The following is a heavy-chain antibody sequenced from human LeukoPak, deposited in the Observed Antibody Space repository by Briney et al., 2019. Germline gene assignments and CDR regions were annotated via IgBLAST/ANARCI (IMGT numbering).Heavy chain of an antibody. D-gene: IGHD5-18*01. CDR1: GFTFSSYG. J-gene: IGHJ4*02. CDR3: AREDSAELWLTLDY. V-gene: IGHV3-33*01. Sequence: PGGSLRLSCAASGFTFSSYGMHWVRQAPGKGLEWVAVIWYDRSNKYYADSVKGRFTISRDNSKNTLYLQMNSLRAEDTAVYYCAREDSAELWLTLDYWGQGTLVTVSS. CDR2: IWYDRSNK.